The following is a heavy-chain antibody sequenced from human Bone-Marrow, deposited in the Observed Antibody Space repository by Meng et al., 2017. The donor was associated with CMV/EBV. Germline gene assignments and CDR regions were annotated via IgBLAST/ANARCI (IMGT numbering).Heavy chain of an antibody. Sequence: SETLSLTCTVSGGSVSSGSYYWSWIRQPPGKGLEWIGYIYYSGSTNYNPSLKSRVTISVDTSKNQFSLKLSSVTAADTAVYYCARWGGFLEWLLFDYWGQGTLVTVPS. J-gene: IGHJ4*02. CDR2: IYYSGST. D-gene: IGHD3-3*01. V-gene: IGHV4-61*01. CDR1: GGSVSSGSYY. CDR3: ARWGGFLEWLLFDY.